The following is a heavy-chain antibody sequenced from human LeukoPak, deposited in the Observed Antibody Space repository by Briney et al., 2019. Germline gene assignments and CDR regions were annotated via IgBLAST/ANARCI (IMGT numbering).Heavy chain of an antibody. CDR3: AKDMYYYDSSGYSFYFDY. Sequence: GGSLRLSCAASGFTFSSYAMSWVRQAPGKGLEWVSAISGSGGSTYYADSVKGRFTISRDNSKNTLYLQMNSLRAEDTAVYYCAKDMYYYDSSGYSFYFDYWGQGTLVTVSS. CDR1: GFTFSSYA. CDR2: ISGSGGST. J-gene: IGHJ4*02. V-gene: IGHV3-23*01. D-gene: IGHD3-22*01.